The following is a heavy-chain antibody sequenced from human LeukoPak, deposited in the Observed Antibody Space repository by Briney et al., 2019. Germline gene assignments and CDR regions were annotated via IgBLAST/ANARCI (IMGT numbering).Heavy chain of an antibody. J-gene: IGHJ4*02. CDR2: ISGLSTHI. D-gene: IGHD3-16*01. V-gene: IGHV3-69-1*02. CDR3: GRAFPPLRTSSAGDL. CDR1: GFTFSDYD. Sequence: TGGSLRLSCSASGFTFSDYDMNWVRQAPGKGLEWVSSISGLSTHIYYGDSVKGRFSISRDNAKNSVYLQMNSLGVEDTAIYYCGRAFPPLRTSSAGDLWSQGILVTVSS.